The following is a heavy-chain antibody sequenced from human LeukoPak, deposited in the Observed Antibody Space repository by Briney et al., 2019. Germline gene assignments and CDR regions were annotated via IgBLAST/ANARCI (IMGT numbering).Heavy chain of an antibody. CDR1: GGTFSSYT. D-gene: IGHD3-3*01. CDR2: IIPILGIA. CDR3: ATRRLHYDFWSGPDY. J-gene: IGHJ4*02. Sequence: SVKVSCKASGGTFSSYTISWVRQAPGQGLEWMGRIIPILGIANYAQKFQGRVTITADKSTSTAYMELSSLRSEDTAVYYCATRRLHYDFWSGPDYWGQGTLVTVPS. V-gene: IGHV1-69*02.